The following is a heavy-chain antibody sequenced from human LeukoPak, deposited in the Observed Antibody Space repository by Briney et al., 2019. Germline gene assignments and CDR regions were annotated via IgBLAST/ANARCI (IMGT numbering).Heavy chain of an antibody. D-gene: IGHD3-9*01. CDR3: ARADYYDILTGYYPPFDY. CDR2: INSDGSST. Sequence: GRSLRLSCAASGFTFSSYWMHWVRQAPGKGLVWVSRINSDGSSTSYADSVKGRFTISRDNAKNTLYLQMNSLRAEDTAVYYCARADYYDILTGYYPPFDYWGQGTLVTVSS. CDR1: GFTFSSYW. J-gene: IGHJ4*02. V-gene: IGHV3-74*01.